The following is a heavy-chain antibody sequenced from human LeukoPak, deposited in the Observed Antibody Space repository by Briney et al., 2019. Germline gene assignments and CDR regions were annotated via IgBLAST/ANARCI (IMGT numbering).Heavy chain of an antibody. CDR1: GGSISSSSYY. CDR3: ARHSSGSYYTILYYYYYYMDV. Sequence: SETLSLTCTVSGGSISSSSYYWGWIRQPPGKGLEWIGTLYYSGNTYYNPSLKSRVTISVDTSKNQFSLKLSSVTAADTAVYYCARHSSGSYYTILYYYYYYMDVWGKGTTVTVSS. D-gene: IGHD3-10*01. V-gene: IGHV4-39*01. J-gene: IGHJ6*03. CDR2: LYYSGNT.